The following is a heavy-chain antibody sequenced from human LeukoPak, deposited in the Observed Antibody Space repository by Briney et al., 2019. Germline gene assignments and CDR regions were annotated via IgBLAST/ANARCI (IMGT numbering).Heavy chain of an antibody. V-gene: IGHV4-34*01. J-gene: IGHJ4*02. CDR1: GGSFSGYY. D-gene: IGHD3-22*01. CDR3: ASNYYDSSGYYINGY. CDR2: INHSGST. Sequence: SETLSLTCAVYGGSFSGYYWSWIRQPPGKGLEWIGEINHSGSTNYNPSLKSRVTISVDASKNQFSLKLSSVTAADTAVYYCASNYYDSSGYYINGYWGQGTVVTVSS.